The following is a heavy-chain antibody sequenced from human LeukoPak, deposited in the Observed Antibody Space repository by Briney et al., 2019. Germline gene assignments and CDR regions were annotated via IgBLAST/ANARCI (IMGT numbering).Heavy chain of an antibody. J-gene: IGHJ4*02. CDR2: ISSSSSTI. D-gene: IGHD4-17*01. CDR3: AGGDDYGDYSLPY. CDR1: GFTFSDYT. Sequence: GGSLRLSCAASGFTFSDYTMNWVRQAPGQGLEWVSYISSSSSTIYYADSVKGRFTISRDNAKNSLYLQMNSLRAEDTAVYYCAGGDDYGDYSLPYWGQGTLVTVSS. V-gene: IGHV3-48*04.